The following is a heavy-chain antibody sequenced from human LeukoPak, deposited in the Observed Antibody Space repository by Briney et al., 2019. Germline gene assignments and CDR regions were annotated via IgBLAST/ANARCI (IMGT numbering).Heavy chain of an antibody. CDR2: IYYSGST. Sequence: SETLSLTCAVSGYSISSGYYWGWIRQPPGKGLEWIGYIYYSGSTNYNPSLKSRVTISVDTSKNQFSLKLSSVTAADTAVYYCARDPGPHYDFWSGVYYYMDVWGKGTTVTVSS. J-gene: IGHJ6*03. CDR3: ARDPGPHYDFWSGVYYYMDV. CDR1: GYSISSGYY. V-gene: IGHV4-61*01. D-gene: IGHD3-3*01.